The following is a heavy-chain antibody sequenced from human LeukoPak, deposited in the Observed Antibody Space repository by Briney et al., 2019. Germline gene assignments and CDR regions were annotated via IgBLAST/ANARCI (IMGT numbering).Heavy chain of an antibody. J-gene: IGHJ4*02. Sequence: GASVKVSCKVSGYTLTELSMHWVRQAPGKGLEWMGGFDPEDGETIYAQKFQGRVTMTEDTSTDTAYMELSSLRSEDTAVYYCATSAPDTAMDYFDYWGQGTLVTVSS. CDR1: GYTLTELS. CDR2: FDPEDGET. D-gene: IGHD5-18*01. CDR3: ATSAPDTAMDYFDY. V-gene: IGHV1-24*01.